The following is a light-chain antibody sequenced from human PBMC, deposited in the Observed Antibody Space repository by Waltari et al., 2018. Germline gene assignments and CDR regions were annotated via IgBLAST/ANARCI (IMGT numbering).Light chain of an antibody. V-gene: IGLV1-47*01. Sequence: QSVLTQPPSASGTPGQRVTISCSGSSSNIGSNYVYWYQQLPGTAPKLLIYRNNQRPSGVPDRCSGSKSGTSASLAISGLRSEDEADYYCAAWDASLSGWVFGGGTKLTVL. CDR2: RNN. CDR1: SSNIGSNY. CDR3: AAWDASLSGWV. J-gene: IGLJ3*02.